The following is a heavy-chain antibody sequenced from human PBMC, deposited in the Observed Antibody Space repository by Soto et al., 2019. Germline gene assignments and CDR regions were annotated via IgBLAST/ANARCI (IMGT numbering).Heavy chain of an antibody. CDR2: INSDGTST. Sequence: GGSLRLSCEASGFAFGNYWMHWVRQAPGKGLVWVSRINSDGTSTSYADSVKGRFTISRDNAKNTLYLQMNSLRAEDTAVYYCARGGAQILITFGGIIFFWGQGALVTVSS. D-gene: IGHD3-16*01. V-gene: IGHV3-74*01. CDR3: ARGGAQILITFGGIIFF. J-gene: IGHJ4*02. CDR1: GFAFGNYW.